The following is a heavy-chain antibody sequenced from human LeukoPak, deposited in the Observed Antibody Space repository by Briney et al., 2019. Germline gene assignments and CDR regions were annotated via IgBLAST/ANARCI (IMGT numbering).Heavy chain of an antibody. J-gene: IGHJ4*02. V-gene: IGHV3-23*01. CDR2: ISGSGDYT. CDR1: GFTFSSSA. D-gene: IGHD6-19*01. CDR3: AKDPEGRHWLAFDY. Sequence: TGGSLRLSCAASGFTFSSSAMSWVRQTPGKGLEWVSSISGSGDYTYYADSVKGRFTISRDNSKNTLYLKMDSLRAEDTAVYYCAKDPEGRHWLAFDYWGQGSLVTVSS.